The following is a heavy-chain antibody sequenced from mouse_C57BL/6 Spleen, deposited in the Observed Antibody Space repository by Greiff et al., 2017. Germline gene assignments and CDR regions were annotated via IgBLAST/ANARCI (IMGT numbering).Heavy chain of an antibody. J-gene: IGHJ3*01. V-gene: IGHV14-2*01. CDR3: ARGDSSGPCAY. D-gene: IGHD3-2*02. CDR1: GFNIKDYY. CDR2: IDPADGET. Sequence: EVHLVEPGAELVKPGASVKLSCTASGFNIKDYYMHWVKQRTEQGLEWLGRIDPADGETTYAQQFQSKATLTADTSSNTAYLRLISLKSEDNAGYNGARGDSSGPCAYGGQGTLVTVSA.